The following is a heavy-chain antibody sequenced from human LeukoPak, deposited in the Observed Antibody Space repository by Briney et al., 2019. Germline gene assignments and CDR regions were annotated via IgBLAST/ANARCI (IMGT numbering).Heavy chain of an antibody. CDR1: GGTFSSYA. CDR3: ARDRGGSDGMDV. CDR2: IIPIFGTA. V-gene: IGHV1-69*13. D-gene: IGHD3-10*01. J-gene: IGHJ6*04. Sequence: SVKVSCKASGGTFSSYAISWVRQAPGQGLEWMGGIIPIFGTANYAQKFQGRVTITADESTSTAYMELSSLRSEDTAVYYCARDRGGSDGMDVWGKGTTVTVSS.